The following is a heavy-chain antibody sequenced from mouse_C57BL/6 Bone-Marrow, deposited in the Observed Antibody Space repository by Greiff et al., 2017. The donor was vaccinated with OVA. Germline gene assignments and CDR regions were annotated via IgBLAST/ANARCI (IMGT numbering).Heavy chain of an antibody. CDR1: GYSITSGYY. J-gene: IGHJ2*01. CDR3: ARDRELGRGVDY. Sequence: EVKVEESGPGLVKPSQSLSLTCSVTGYSITSGYYWNWIRQFPGNKLEWMGYISYDGSNNYNPSLKNRISITRDTSKNQFFLKLNSVTTEDTATYYCARDRELGRGVDYWGQGTTLTVSS. CDR2: ISYDGSN. D-gene: IGHD4-1*01. V-gene: IGHV3-6*01.